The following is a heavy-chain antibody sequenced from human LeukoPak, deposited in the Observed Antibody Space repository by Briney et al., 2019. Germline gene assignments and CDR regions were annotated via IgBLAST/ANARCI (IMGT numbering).Heavy chain of an antibody. CDR1: GFTFSSYG. J-gene: IGHJ4*02. CDR2: IRYDGSNK. Sequence: GGSLRLSCAASGFTFSSYGMHWVRQAPGKGLEWVAFIRYDGSNKYYADSVKGRFTISRDNSKNTLYLQMNSLRAEDTAVYYCARDKMVGPTIFDYWGQGTLVTVSS. CDR3: ARDKMVGPTIFDY. V-gene: IGHV3-30*02. D-gene: IGHD1-26*01.